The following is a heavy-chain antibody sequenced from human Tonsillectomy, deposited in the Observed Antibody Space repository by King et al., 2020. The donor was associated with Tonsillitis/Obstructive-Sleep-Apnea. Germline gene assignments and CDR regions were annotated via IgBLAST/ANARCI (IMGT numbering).Heavy chain of an antibody. J-gene: IGHJ6*03. Sequence: QVQLQQWGAGLLKPSETLSLTCAVYGGSFSGYYWSWIRQPPGKGLEWIGEINHSGSTNYNPSLKSRVTISVDTSKNQFSLKLSSVTAADTAVYYCARGAEVSYYYYYYMDVWGKGTTVTVSS. CDR3: ARGAEVSYYYYYYMDV. CDR1: GGSFSGYY. D-gene: IGHD4-11*01. CDR2: INHSGST. V-gene: IGHV4-34*01.